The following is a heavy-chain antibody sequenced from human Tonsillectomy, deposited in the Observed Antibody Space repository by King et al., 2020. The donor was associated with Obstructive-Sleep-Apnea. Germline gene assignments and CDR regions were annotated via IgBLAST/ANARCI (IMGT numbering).Heavy chain of an antibody. Sequence: EVQLVESGGGLVQPGGSLRLSCAASGFTFSSYSMDWVRQAPGKGLEGVSYISSSSGTIYYADSVKGRFTISRDNAKSSLYLQMNSLRAEDTAVYYCAGMTQTDAFDIWGQGTMVTVSS. CDR2: ISSSSGTI. V-gene: IGHV3-48*04. CDR1: GFTFSSYS. J-gene: IGHJ3*02. CDR3: AGMTQTDAFDI.